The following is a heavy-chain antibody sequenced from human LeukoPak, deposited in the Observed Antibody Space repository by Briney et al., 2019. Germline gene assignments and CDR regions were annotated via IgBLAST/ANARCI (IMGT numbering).Heavy chain of an antibody. D-gene: IGHD5-12*01. Sequence: SETLSLTCAVYGGSFSGYYWSWIRQPPGKGLEWIGEINHSGSTSYNPSLKSRVTISVDTSKNQFSLKLSSVTAADTAVYYCARGKYSGYDYFDYWGQGTLVTVSS. CDR2: INHSGST. J-gene: IGHJ4*02. CDR3: ARGKYSGYDYFDY. CDR1: GGSFSGYY. V-gene: IGHV4-34*01.